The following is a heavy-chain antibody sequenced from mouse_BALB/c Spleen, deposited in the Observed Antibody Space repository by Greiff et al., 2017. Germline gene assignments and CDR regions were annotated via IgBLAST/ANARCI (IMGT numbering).Heavy chain of an antibody. CDR2: INPSNGGT. V-gene: IGHV1S81*02. CDR3: TRVVNWADY. CDR1: GYTFTSYY. J-gene: IGHJ2*01. Sequence: VQLQQSGAELVKPGASVKLSCKASGYTFTSYYMYWVKQRPGQGLEWIGEINPSNGGTNFNEKFKSKATLTVDKSSSTAYMQRSSLTSEDSAVYYCTRVVNWADYWGQGTTRTVSS. D-gene: IGHD4-1*01.